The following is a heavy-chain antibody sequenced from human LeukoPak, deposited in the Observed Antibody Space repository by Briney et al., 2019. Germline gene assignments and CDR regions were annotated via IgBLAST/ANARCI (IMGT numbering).Heavy chain of an antibody. D-gene: IGHD2-2*01. CDR1: GFTFSSYW. V-gene: IGHV3-7*01. Sequence: GGSLRLSCAASGFTFSSYWMNWVRRAPGKGLEWVANIKQDESEKYYVDSVKGRFTISRDNAKNSLYLQMNNLRAEDTAVYYCARVLDSSTSRYQSLKYWGQGALVTVSS. CDR3: ARVLDSSTSRYQSLKY. CDR2: IKQDESEK. J-gene: IGHJ1*01.